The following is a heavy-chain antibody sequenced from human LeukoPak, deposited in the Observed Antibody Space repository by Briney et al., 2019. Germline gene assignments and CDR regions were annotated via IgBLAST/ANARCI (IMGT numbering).Heavy chain of an antibody. CDR1: GYTFTGYY. D-gene: IGHD5-24*01. CDR3: ARDRDGYNSVFYYYYGMDV. V-gene: IGHV1-2*02. Sequence: GASVKVSCKASGYTFTGYYMHWVRQAPGQGLEWMGWINPNSGGTNYAQKFQGRVTMTRDTSISTAYMELSRLRSDDTAVYYCARDRDGYNSVFYYYYGMDVWGQGTTVTVSS. CDR2: INPNSGGT. J-gene: IGHJ6*02.